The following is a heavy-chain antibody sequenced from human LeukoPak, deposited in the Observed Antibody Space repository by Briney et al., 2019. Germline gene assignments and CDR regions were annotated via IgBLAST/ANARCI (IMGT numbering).Heavy chain of an antibody. CDR3: ARGQWLVSHWYFDL. D-gene: IGHD6-19*01. J-gene: IGHJ2*01. V-gene: IGHV3-74*01. CDR2: INSDGSST. CDR1: GFTVSTYW. Sequence: PGGSLRLSCAASGFTVSTYWMHWARQAPGKGLVWVARINSDGSSTNDADSVEGRFTISRDNAKNTLYLQMNSLRAEDTAVYYCARGQWLVSHWYFDLWGRGTLVTVSS.